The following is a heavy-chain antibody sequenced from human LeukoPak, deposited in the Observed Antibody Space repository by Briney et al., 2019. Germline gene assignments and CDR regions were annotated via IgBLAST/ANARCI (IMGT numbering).Heavy chain of an antibody. CDR2: FDPEDGET. CDR1: GYTFTNYY. V-gene: IGHV1-24*01. J-gene: IGHJ4*02. D-gene: IGHD3-22*01. CDR3: ATLIKIRGRSLSGYYNSSGYSMYYFDY. Sequence: ASVKVSCKASGYTFTNYYMHWVRQAPGQGLEWMGGFDPEDGETIYAQKFQGRVTMTEDTSTDTAYMELSSLRSEDTAVYYCATLIKIRGRSLSGYYNSSGYSMYYFDYWGQGTLVTVSS.